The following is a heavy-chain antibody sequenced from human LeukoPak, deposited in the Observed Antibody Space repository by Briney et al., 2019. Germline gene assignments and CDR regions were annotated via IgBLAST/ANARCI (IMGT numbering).Heavy chain of an antibody. CDR2: IWYDGSNK. CDR3: ARDLGPGSYGYYGMDV. J-gene: IGHJ6*02. D-gene: IGHD3-10*01. CDR1: GFTFSSYG. V-gene: IGHV3-33*01. Sequence: GRSLRLSCAASGFTFSSYGMHWVRQAPGKGLGWVAVIWYDGSNKYYADSVKGRFTISRDNSKNTLYLQMNSLRAEDTAVYYCARDLGPGSYGYYGMDVWGQGTTVTVSS.